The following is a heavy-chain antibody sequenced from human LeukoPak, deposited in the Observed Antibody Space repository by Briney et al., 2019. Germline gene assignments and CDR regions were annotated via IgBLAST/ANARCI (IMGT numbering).Heavy chain of an antibody. Sequence: ASVKVSCKASGYTFDTYDINWVRQAPGQGLEWMGWINPYSGGTNYAQKFQGRVTMTRDTSISTAYMELSRLRSDDTAVYYCVRDRTKYCSSTSCPLDYWGQGTLVTVSS. J-gene: IGHJ4*02. CDR2: INPYSGGT. D-gene: IGHD2-2*01. CDR1: GYTFDTYD. CDR3: VRDRTKYCSSTSCPLDY. V-gene: IGHV1-2*02.